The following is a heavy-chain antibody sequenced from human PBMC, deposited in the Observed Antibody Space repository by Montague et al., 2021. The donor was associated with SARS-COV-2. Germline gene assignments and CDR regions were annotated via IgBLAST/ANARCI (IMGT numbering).Heavy chain of an antibody. CDR1: GGSFNGYY. CDR2: INHSGST. J-gene: IGHJ5*02. V-gene: IGHV4-34*01. CDR3: ARGPRITMIVVVITDIWFDP. Sequence: SETLSLTCAAYGGSFNGYYWSWIRQPPGKGLEWIGEINHSGSTNYNPSLKSRVTISVDTSKNQFSLKLSSVTAADTAYCARGPRITMIVVVITDIWFDPWGQGTLVAVSS. D-gene: IGHD3-22*01.